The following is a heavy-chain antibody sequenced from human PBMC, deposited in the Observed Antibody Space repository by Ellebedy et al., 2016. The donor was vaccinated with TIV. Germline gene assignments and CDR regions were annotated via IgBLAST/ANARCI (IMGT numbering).Heavy chain of an antibody. CDR1: GFTVGNNY. J-gene: IGHJ4*02. Sequence: PGGSLRLSCTASGFTVGNNYMNWLRQAPGKGLEWVSRIYSGGDTVYADSVKGRFTISRDSSKNTLYLQMNSLRAEDTAVYYCARDPPGIAAAGPYKWGQGTLVTVFS. CDR3: ARDPPGIAAAGPYK. D-gene: IGHD6-13*01. V-gene: IGHV3-53*01. CDR2: IYSGGDT.